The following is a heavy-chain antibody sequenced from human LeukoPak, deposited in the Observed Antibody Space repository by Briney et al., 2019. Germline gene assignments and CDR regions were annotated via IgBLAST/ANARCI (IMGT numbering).Heavy chain of an antibody. V-gene: IGHV4-34*01. D-gene: IGHD3-9*01. CDR1: GGSFSGYY. J-gene: IGHJ4*02. CDR3: QAGGGIRYFDWPLDYFDY. CDR2: INQSGST. Sequence: AETLSLTCAVYGGSFSGYYWSWRRQPPGKGLEGRGEINQSGSTNYNPSLKRRVTISVDTSNHQFSLKLSSVTAADTAVFFFQAGGGIRYFDWPLDYFDYWGQGTLVTVSS.